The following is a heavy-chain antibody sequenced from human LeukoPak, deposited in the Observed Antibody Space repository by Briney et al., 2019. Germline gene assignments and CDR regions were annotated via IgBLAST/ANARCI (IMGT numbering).Heavy chain of an antibody. J-gene: IGHJ4*02. CDR3: ARDLGLRLGELSYKEDY. CDR1: GFTFSSYW. CDR2: INSDGSST. D-gene: IGHD3-16*02. V-gene: IGHV3-74*01. Sequence: GGSLRLSCAASGFTFSSYWMHWVRQAPGKGLVWVSRINSDGSSTSYADSVKGRFTISRDNAKNTLYLQMNSLRAEDTAVYYCARDLGLRLGELSYKEDYWGQGTLVTVSS.